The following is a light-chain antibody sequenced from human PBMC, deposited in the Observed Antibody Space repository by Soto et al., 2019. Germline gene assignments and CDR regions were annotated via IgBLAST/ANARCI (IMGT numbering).Light chain of an antibody. J-gene: IGKJ2*01. CDR3: HQSFRTPQKHT. Sequence: DIEMTQSPSSLVASVGDRVTITCRASQNINKYLNWYQQKPGKAPKLLIYAASTLQTGVPSRFSGSGYGTEFTLSIISLQPEDFAVYFCHQSFRTPQKHTFGQGTNLQMK. CDR1: QNINKY. V-gene: IGKV1-39*01. CDR2: AAS.